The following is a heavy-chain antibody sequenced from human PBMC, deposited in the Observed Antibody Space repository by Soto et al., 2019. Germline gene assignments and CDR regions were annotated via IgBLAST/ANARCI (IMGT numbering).Heavy chain of an antibody. CDR1: GFTFSSYE. CDR2: ISSSGHTI. CDR3: AKRVIQLWSYYYYYGMDV. J-gene: IGHJ6*02. V-gene: IGHV3-48*03. D-gene: IGHD5-18*01. Sequence: GGSLRLSCAASGFTFSSYEMNWVRQAPGRGLEWVSYISSSGHTIYYADSVQGRFTISRDSAKNTLYLQMNSLRAEDTAVYYCAKRVIQLWSYYYYYGMDVWGQGTTVTVSS.